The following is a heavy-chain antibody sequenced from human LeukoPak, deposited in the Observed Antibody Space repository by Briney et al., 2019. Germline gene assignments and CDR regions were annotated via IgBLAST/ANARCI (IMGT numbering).Heavy chain of an antibody. V-gene: IGHV5-51*01. CDR3: ARQGPSDY. CDR1: GYSFTTYW. CDR2: IFPADSDT. J-gene: IGHJ4*02. Sequence: GESLKISCKASGYSFTTYWIGWVRQLPGKGLEWMGIIFPADSDTRYSPSFQGQVSISADKSISTAYLQWSSLKASDTAIYYCARQGPSDYWGQGTLVTVSS.